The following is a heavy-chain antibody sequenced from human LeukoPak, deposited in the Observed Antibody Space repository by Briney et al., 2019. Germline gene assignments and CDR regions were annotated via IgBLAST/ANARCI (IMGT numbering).Heavy chain of an antibody. J-gene: IGHJ4*02. Sequence: GGSLRLSCAASGFTFSDYAMSWVRQAPGKGLEWVSTFSSSGSWTYYTDSVKGRFTISRDNSKNTLYLQMNSLRAEDTAVYYCAKYRSGWSFDYWGQGTLVTVSS. V-gene: IGHV3-23*01. CDR1: GFTFSDYA. CDR2: FSSSGSWT. CDR3: AKYRSGWSFDY. D-gene: IGHD6-13*01.